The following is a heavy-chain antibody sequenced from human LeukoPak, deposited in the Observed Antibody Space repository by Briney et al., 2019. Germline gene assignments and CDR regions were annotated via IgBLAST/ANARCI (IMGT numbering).Heavy chain of an antibody. CDR2: IIPIFGTA. D-gene: IGHD2-21*02. CDR3: AQEGYCGGDCYQSFDY. CDR1: GGTFISYA. Sequence: SVKVSCKASGGTFISYAISWVRQAPGQGLEWMGGIIPIFGTANYAQKFQGRVTITADESTSTAYMELSSLRSEDTAVYYCAQEGYCGGDCYQSFDYWGQGTLVTVSS. J-gene: IGHJ4*02. V-gene: IGHV1-69*13.